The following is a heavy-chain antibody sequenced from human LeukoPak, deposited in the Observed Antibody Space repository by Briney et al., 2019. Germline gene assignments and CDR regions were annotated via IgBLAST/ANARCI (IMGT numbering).Heavy chain of an antibody. J-gene: IGHJ3*02. V-gene: IGHV3-33*01. CDR3: ARSRYYYDSKGPFDI. Sequence: GGSLRLSCAASGFTFSSYGMHWVRQAPGKGLEWVAVIWYDGSNKYYADSVKGRFTISRDNSKNTLYLQMNSLRAEDTAVYYCARSRYYYDSKGPFDIWGQGTMVTVSS. D-gene: IGHD3-22*01. CDR1: GFTFSSYG. CDR2: IWYDGSNK.